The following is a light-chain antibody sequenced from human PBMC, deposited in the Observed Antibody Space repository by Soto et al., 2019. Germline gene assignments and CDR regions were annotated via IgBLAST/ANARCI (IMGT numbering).Light chain of an antibody. CDR1: QSINRW. J-gene: IGKJ2*01. Sequence: DIQMTHSPSTLSASVGDRVTITCRASQSINRWLAWYQQKPGKAPKLLIYKASSLESGVPSRFSGGGIGTEFSLSISSLQPDDFATYYCQQYSTYPYIFGQGTKVDI. CDR3: QQYSTYPYI. V-gene: IGKV1-5*03. CDR2: KAS.